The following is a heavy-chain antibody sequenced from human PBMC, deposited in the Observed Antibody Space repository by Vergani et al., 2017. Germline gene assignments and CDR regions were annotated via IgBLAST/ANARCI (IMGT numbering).Heavy chain of an antibody. CDR2: IRNKAYGGTT. D-gene: IGHD5-18*01. CDR3: SRGRGYSFGYSDY. J-gene: IGHJ4*02. CDR1: GFSFGDYA. V-gene: IGHV3-49*04. Sequence: EVQLVESGGGLVPPGRSLRLSCAASGFSFGDYAMTWVRQAPGKGLGWVAFIRNKAYGGTTEYAASVKGRFTISRDDSKRLAYLQLSGLKPEDTAVYFCSRGRGYSFGYSDYWGQGTLVTVSS.